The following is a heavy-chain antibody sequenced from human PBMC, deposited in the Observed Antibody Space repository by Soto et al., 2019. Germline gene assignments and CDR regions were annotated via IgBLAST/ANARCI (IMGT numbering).Heavy chain of an antibody. J-gene: IGHJ2*01. CDR2: IIPIFGTA. Sequence: QVQLVQSGAEVKKPGSSVKVSCKASGGTFSSYAISWVRQAPGQGLEWMGGIIPIFGTANYAQKFQGRGTITADESTSTAYMELSSLRSEDTAVYYCASRITIFGVVIPAVSYYFDLWGRGTLVTVSS. D-gene: IGHD3-3*01. CDR1: GGTFSSYA. CDR3: ASRITIFGVVIPAVSYYFDL. V-gene: IGHV1-69*01.